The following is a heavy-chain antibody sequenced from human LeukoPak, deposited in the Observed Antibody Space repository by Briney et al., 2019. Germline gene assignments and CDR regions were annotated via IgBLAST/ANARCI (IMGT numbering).Heavy chain of an antibody. D-gene: IGHD1-26*01. CDR2: INSDGTST. CDR3: PRGGRGIVGATAWFDP. V-gene: IGHV3-74*01. Sequence: PGGSLRLSCAASGFTFSGYWMHWVRQAPGPGLVWVSSINSDGTSTSYADSVKGRFTVSRDNAKTTLYLQMTSLRAEDTAVYYCPRGGRGIVGATAWFDPWSQGTLVTVSS. J-gene: IGHJ5*02. CDR1: GFTFSGYW.